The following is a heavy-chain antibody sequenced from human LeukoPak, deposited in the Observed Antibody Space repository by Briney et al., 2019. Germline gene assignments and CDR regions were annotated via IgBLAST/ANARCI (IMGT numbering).Heavy chain of an antibody. CDR3: ARGSYGSGLYYFDL. CDR2: ISSNGGST. D-gene: IGHD3-10*01. J-gene: IGHJ4*02. CDR1: GFIFKNYA. V-gene: IGHV3-64*02. Sequence: GGSLRVSCAVSGFIFKNYAMHWVRQAPGKGLEYVSVISSNGGSTYYADSVKGRFTVSRDNSRNTLYLQMDSLRPEDMAVYYCARGSYGSGLYYFDLWGQGTLVTVSS.